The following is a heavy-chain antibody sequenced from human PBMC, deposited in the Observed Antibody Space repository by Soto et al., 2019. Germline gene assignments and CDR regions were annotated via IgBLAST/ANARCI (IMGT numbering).Heavy chain of an antibody. CDR2: ISSDGNNK. CDR1: GFTFSNFG. D-gene: IGHD2-15*01. J-gene: IGHJ4*02. CDR3: AIGLSCATSYSPGGC. Sequence: QAQLVESGGGVVQPGRSLRLSCAASGFTFSNFGMHWVRQAAGKELEWVAVISSDGNNKYYADSVKGRFTISRDNSKNTLFLQMDSLTAEDTAVYYCAIGLSCATSYSPGGCCGQGTLVTVSS. V-gene: IGHV3-30*03.